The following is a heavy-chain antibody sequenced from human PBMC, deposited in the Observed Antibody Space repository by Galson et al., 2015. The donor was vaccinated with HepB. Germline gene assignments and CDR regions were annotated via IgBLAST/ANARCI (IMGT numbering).Heavy chain of an antibody. J-gene: IGHJ4*02. V-gene: IGHV3-23*01. CDR3: AKVPNFYDSSANYG. CDR1: GFTFSTSA. CDR2: ITGSGRGT. Sequence: SLRLSCAASGFTFSTSAMSWVRQAPGKGLEWASSITGSGRGTYYADSVKGRLTISRDNSKKTVYLQMNSLRAEDTAVYFCAKVPNFYDSSANYGWGQGTLVTVSS. D-gene: IGHD3-22*01.